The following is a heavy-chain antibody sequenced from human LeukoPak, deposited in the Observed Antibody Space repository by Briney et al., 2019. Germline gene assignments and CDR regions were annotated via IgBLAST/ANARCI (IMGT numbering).Heavy chain of an antibody. D-gene: IGHD3-10*01. Sequence: GESLKISCKGSGCSFTNYWIGWVRQMPGKGLEWMGIIYPGDSDTRYSPSFQGQVTISADKSISTAYLQWSSLKASDTAMYYCARHGVRFGELLSWFDPWGQGTLVTVSS. J-gene: IGHJ5*02. CDR1: GCSFTNYW. CDR2: IYPGDSDT. CDR3: ARHGVRFGELLSWFDP. V-gene: IGHV5-51*01.